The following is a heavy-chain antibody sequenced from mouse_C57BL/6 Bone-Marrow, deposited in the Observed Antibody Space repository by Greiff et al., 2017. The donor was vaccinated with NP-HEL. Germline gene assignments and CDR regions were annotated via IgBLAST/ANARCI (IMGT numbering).Heavy chain of an antibody. V-gene: IGHV5-16*01. J-gene: IGHJ2*01. CDR3: ARAYYDYDKNYFDY. Sequence: EVQRVESEGGLVQPGSSMKLSCTASGFTFSDYYMAWVRQVPEKGLEWVANINYDGSSTYYLDSLKSRFIISRDNEKNILYLQMSSLKSEDTATYYCARAYYDYDKNYFDYWGQGTTLTVSS. CDR2: INYDGSST. D-gene: IGHD2-4*01. CDR1: GFTFSDYY.